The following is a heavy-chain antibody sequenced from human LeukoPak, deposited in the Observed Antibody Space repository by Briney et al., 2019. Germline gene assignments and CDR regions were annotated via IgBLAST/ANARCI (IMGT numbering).Heavy chain of an antibody. D-gene: IGHD4-23*01. Sequence: SETLSLTCTVSGRSISNNHYYWRWIRQPPGKGLVWIGSIYYSGSTYYNSSLRSRVTICVDTSKHLFSLELSSVTAADADVYYCARLLRWIYYFDYWGKGTLVIVSS. V-gene: IGHV4-39*01. CDR1: GRSISNNHYY. J-gene: IGHJ4*02. CDR3: ARLLRWIYYFDY. CDR2: IYYSGST.